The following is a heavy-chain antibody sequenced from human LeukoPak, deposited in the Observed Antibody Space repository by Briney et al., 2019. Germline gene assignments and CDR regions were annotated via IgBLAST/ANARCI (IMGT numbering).Heavy chain of an antibody. J-gene: IGHJ4*02. CDR3: ARAISDSTGYYAYYFDS. Sequence: ASVKVSCKTSGYTFTRNDINWVRQATGQGLEWMGWMNPNSGNSGYAQKFQGRVTVTRDNSISTAYMELNSLTSEDTAVYYCARAISDSTGYYAYYFDSWGQGTLVTVSS. CDR2: MNPNSGNS. D-gene: IGHD3-22*01. V-gene: IGHV1-8*03. CDR1: GYTFTRND.